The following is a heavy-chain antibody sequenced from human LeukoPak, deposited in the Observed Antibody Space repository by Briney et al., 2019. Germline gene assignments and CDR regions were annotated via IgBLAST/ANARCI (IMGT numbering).Heavy chain of an antibody. J-gene: IGHJ5*02. CDR3: ARGDGELGWFDP. CDR1: GGTFSSYA. D-gene: IGHD3-10*01. CDR2: IIPIFGTA. Sequence: SVKVSCKASGGTFSSYAISWVRQAPEQGLEWMGGIIPIFGTANYAQKFQGRVTITADESTSTAYMELSSLRSEDTAVYYCARGDGELGWFDPWGQGTLVTVSS. V-gene: IGHV1-69*01.